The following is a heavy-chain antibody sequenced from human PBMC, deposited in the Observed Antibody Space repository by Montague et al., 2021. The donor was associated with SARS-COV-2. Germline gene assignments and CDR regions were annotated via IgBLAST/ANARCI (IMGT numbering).Heavy chain of an antibody. CDR3: ARVGRAGYDILTGYYYYGMDV. Sequence: SETLSLTCTVSGGSISSYYWSWIWQPAGKGLEWIGRIYTSGSINYNPSLKSRVTMLVDTSKNQFSLKLSSVTAADTAVYYCARVGRAGYDILTGYYYYGMDVWGQGTTVTVSS. CDR1: GGSISSYY. V-gene: IGHV4-4*07. J-gene: IGHJ6*02. D-gene: IGHD3-9*01. CDR2: IYTSGSI.